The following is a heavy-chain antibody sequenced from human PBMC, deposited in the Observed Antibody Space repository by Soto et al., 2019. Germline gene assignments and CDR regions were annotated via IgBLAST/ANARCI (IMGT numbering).Heavy chain of an antibody. CDR1: GYTFTSYA. J-gene: IGHJ6*03. D-gene: IGHD2-15*01. Sequence: GASVKVYCKASGYTFTSYAIHWVRQAPGQRLEWMGWINAGNGNTKYSQKFLGRVSITRDTVASTPYMELSSLRSEDTAVYYCARVLHTFYSTYMDIWGKAPSLTVSS. CDR2: INAGNGNT. V-gene: IGHV1-3*01. CDR3: ARVLHTFYSTYMDI.